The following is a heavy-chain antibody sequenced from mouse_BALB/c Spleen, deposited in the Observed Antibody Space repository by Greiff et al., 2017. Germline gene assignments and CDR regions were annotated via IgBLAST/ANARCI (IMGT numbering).Heavy chain of an antibody. CDR1: GYTFTSYY. Sequence: VQLQQSGAELVKPGASVKLSCKASGYTFTSYYMYWVKQRPGQGLEWIGEINPSNGGTNFNEKFKSKATLTVDKSSSTAYMQLSSLTSEDSAVYYCTRSSLRYAMDYWGQGTSVTVSS. CDR2: INPSNGGT. CDR3: TRSSLRYAMDY. J-gene: IGHJ4*01. V-gene: IGHV1S81*02. D-gene: IGHD6-5*01.